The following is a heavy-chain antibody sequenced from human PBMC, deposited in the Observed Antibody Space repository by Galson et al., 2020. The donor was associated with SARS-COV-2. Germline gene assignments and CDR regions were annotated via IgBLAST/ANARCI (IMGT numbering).Heavy chain of an antibody. V-gene: IGHV3-30*18. CDR3: AKYSSSSNFYYGMDV. J-gene: IGHJ6*02. CDR2: ISYDGSST. Sequence: GESLKISCAASGFTFSNYGMHWVRQAPGKGLEWVAVISYDGSSTYYVDSLKGRFTISRDNSQNMVYLEMNSLRGEDTAVYYCAKYSSSSNFYYGMDVWGQGTTVTVSS. D-gene: IGHD6-6*01. CDR1: GFTFSNYG.